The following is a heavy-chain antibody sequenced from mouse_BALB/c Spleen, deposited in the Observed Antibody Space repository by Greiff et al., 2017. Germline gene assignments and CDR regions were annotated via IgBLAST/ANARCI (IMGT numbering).Heavy chain of an antibody. J-gene: IGHJ3*01. CDR2: INPDSSTI. V-gene: IGHV4-1*02. Sequence: EVKVVESGGGLVQPGGSLKLSCAASGFDFSRYWMSWVRQAPGKGLEWIGEINPDSSTINYTPSLKDKFIISRDNAKNTLYLQMSKVRSEDTALYYLSRPGLYYGYGFAYWGQGTLVTVSA. CDR1: GFDFSRYW. CDR3: SRPGLYYGYGFAY. D-gene: IGHD2-2*01.